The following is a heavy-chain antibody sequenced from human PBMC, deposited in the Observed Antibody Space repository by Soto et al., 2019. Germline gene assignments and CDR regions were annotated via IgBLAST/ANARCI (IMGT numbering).Heavy chain of an antibody. CDR1: WFSFSSYS. CDR2: ITSSSSSI. D-gene: IGHD6-13*01. Sequence: SLSLSCAASWFSFSSYSMIWVRQAPGEGLEWVSFITSSSSSIFYAASVQGRFTISRDNAKNSLYLQMNGLRAEDTAVYYCARAFAGTSSSDYWGQGTLVTVSS. CDR3: ARAFAGTSSSDY. V-gene: IGHV3-21*01. J-gene: IGHJ4*02.